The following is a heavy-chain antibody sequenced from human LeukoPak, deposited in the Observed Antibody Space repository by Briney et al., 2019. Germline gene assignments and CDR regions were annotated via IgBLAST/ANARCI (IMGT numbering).Heavy chain of an antibody. CDR2: IYYSGST. CDR3: ARPGGYYDSSGYYGRRNWYFDL. CDR1: GGSISSSSYS. V-gene: IGHV4-39*07. Sequence: KPSETLSLTCTVSGGSISSSSYSWGWIRQPPGKGLEWIGRIYYSGSTYYNPSLKSRVTISVDTSKNQSSLKLSSVTAADTAVYYCARPGGYYDSSGYYGRRNWYFDLWGRGTLVTVSS. J-gene: IGHJ2*01. D-gene: IGHD3-22*01.